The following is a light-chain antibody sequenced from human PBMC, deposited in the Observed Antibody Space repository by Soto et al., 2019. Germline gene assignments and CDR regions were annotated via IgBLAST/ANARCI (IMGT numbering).Light chain of an antibody. J-gene: IGLJ1*01. CDR2: VND. CDR1: SSNMGTNT. V-gene: IGLV1-44*01. Sequence: QSVLTQPPSASGTPGQRVTISCSGGSSNMGTNTVSWYQQVPGTAPKVLIYVNDQRPSGVPDRFSGSNSGTSASLAISGLQPEDDAEYYCVAWDDSLNGHVFGTGTKVSVL. CDR3: VAWDDSLNGHV.